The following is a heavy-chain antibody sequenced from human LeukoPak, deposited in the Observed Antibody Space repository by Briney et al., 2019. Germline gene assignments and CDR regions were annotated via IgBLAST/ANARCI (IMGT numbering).Heavy chain of an antibody. J-gene: IGHJ5*02. Sequence: PGGSLRLSCAASGFTFSSYGMHWVRQAPGKGLEWVAFIRYDGSNKYYADSVKGRFTISRDNSKNTLYLQMNSLRAEDTAVYYCAKDPGGYEGWFDPWGQGTLVTVSS. V-gene: IGHV3-30*02. CDR3: AKDPGGYEGWFDP. CDR2: IRYDGSNK. D-gene: IGHD5-12*01. CDR1: GFTFSSYG.